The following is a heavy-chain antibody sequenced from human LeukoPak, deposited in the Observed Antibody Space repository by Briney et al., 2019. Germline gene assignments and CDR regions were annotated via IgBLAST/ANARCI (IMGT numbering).Heavy chain of an antibody. CDR2: IKQDGSKK. J-gene: IGHJ4*02. CDR3: TRVGYIDEGIDY. Sequence: GGSLRLSCVASGFPFSSYWMTWVRQAPGKGLEWVANIKQDGSKKSYVNSVKGRFTISRDNAKNSLYLQMNSLRAEDTAIYYCTRVGYIDEGIDYWGQGTLVTVSS. D-gene: IGHD5-24*01. CDR1: GFPFSSYW. V-gene: IGHV3-7*04.